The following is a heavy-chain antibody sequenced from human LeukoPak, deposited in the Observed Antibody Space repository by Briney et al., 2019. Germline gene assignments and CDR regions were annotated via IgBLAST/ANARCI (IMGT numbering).Heavy chain of an antibody. CDR3: ARRSYSYGYWFDP. CDR2: TQTSGST. CDR1: GVSISSGNYY. V-gene: IGHV4-61*02. Sequence: PSQTLSLTCTVFGVSISSGNYYWSWIRQPAGKGLEWIGRTQTSGSTNYNPSLKSRVTISVDTSKNQFSLNLSSVTAADTAVYYCARRSYSYGYWFDPWGQGTLVTVSS. J-gene: IGHJ5*02. D-gene: IGHD5-18*01.